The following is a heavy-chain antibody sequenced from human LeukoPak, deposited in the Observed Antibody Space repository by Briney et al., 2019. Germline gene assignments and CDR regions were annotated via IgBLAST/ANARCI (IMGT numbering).Heavy chain of an antibody. CDR2: INHSGST. J-gene: IGHJ4*02. V-gene: IGHV4-34*01. CDR1: GGSFSGYY. D-gene: IGHD6-19*01. CDR3: ARLGGLANFDY. Sequence: SETLSLTCAVYGGSFSGYYWSWIRQPPGKGLEWIGEINHSGSTNYNPSLKSRVTISVDTSKNQFSLKLSSVTAADTAVYYCARLGGLANFDYWGQGTLVTVSS.